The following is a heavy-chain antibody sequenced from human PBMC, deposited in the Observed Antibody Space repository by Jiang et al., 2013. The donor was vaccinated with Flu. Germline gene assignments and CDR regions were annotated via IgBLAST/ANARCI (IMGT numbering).Heavy chain of an antibody. CDR2: ISGSGGST. CDR3: AKGYYDILTGYSTYYYYYYGMDV. Sequence: LVESGGGLVQPGGSLRLSCAASGFTFSSYAMSWVRQAPGKGLEWVSAISGSGGSTYYADSVKGRFTISRDNSKNTLYLQMNSLRAEDTAVYYCAKGYYDILTGYSTYYYYYYGMDVWGQGTTVTVSS. D-gene: IGHD3-9*01. CDR1: GFTFSSYA. J-gene: IGHJ6*02. V-gene: IGHV3-23*04.